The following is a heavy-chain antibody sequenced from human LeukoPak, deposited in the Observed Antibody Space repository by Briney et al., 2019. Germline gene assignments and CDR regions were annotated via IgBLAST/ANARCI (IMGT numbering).Heavy chain of an antibody. J-gene: IGHJ4*02. CDR3: ARLSEQLVRGPFDY. V-gene: IGHV3-66*02. CDR1: GFTVSSNY. CDR2: IYSGGST. Sequence: GGSLRLSCAASGFTVSSNYMSWVRQAPGKGLEWVSVIYSGGSTYYADSLKGRFTISRDNSKNTLYLQMNSLRAEDTAVYYCARLSEQLVRGPFDYWGQGTLVTVSS. D-gene: IGHD6-6*01.